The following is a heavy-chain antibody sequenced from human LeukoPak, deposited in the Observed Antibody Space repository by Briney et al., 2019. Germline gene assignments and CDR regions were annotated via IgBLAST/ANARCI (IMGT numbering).Heavy chain of an antibody. D-gene: IGHD4-23*01. V-gene: IGHV4-61*02. CDR3: ARGARWYQDP. CDR2: IYTSGST. Sequence: SETLSLTCTVSGGSISSGSYYWSWIWQPAGKGLEWIGRIYTSGSTNYNPSLKSRVTISVDTSKNQFSLKLSSVTAADTAVYYCARGARWYQDPWGQGTLVTVSS. J-gene: IGHJ5*02. CDR1: GGSISSGSYY.